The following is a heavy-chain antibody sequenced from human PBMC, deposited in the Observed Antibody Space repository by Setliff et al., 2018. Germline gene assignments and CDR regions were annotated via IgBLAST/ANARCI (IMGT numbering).Heavy chain of an antibody. D-gene: IGHD2-2*01. V-gene: IGHV3-21*01. Sequence: GESLKISCAASGFNFNIYTINWVRRAPGKGLQWVSSISSSSTYIQYVEPVKGRFTISRDNAAKSVSLQMNSLRAEDTGVYFCVRERDPLKSSYDGLDRWGQGTQVTVSS. J-gene: IGHJ5*02. CDR3: VRERDPLKSSYDGLDR. CDR1: GFNFNIYT. CDR2: ISSSSTYI.